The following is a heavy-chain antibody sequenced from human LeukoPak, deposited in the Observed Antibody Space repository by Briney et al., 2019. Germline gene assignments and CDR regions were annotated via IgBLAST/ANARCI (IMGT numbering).Heavy chain of an antibody. J-gene: IGHJ4*02. CDR2: IYYSGST. CDR1: GGSISSSSYY. V-gene: IGHV4-39*01. CDR3: AGVLLWFGDPGSFDY. D-gene: IGHD3-10*01. Sequence: SGTLSLTCTVSGGSISSSSYYWGWIRQPPGKGLEWIGSIYYSGSTYYNPSLKSRVTISVDTSKNQFSLKLSSVTAADTAVYYCAGVLLWFGDPGSFDYWGQGTLVTVSS.